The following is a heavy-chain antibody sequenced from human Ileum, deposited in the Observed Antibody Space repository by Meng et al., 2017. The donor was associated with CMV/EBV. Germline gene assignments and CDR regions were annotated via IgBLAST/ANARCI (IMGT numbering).Heavy chain of an antibody. J-gene: IGHJ4*02. CDR2: ISSNGIST. CDR1: GFTFSDYA. D-gene: IGHD1-26*01. V-gene: IGHV3-64*04. CDR3: ARVGWELRSLDY. Sequence: GESLKISCTASGFTFSDYAMHWVRQAPGKGLEYVSAISSNGISTYYADSVKGRFTISRDNAKNSLYLQMNSLRAEDTALYYCARVGWELRSLDYWGQGTLVTVSS.